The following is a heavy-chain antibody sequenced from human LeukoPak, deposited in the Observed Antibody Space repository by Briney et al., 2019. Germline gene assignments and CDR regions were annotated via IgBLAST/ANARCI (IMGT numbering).Heavy chain of an antibody. Sequence: ASVKVSCKASGYTFTSYYMHWVRQAPGQGLERIGIINPSGGSTSYAQKFQGRVTMTRDTSTSTVYMELSSLRSEDTAVYYCAREDSSGYRPHYWYFDLWGRGTLVTVSS. CDR1: GYTFTSYY. V-gene: IGHV1-46*01. CDR3: AREDSSGYRPHYWYFDL. D-gene: IGHD3-22*01. J-gene: IGHJ2*01. CDR2: INPSGGST.